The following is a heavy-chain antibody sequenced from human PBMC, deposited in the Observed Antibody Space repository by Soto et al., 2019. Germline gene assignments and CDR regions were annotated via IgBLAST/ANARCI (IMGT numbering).Heavy chain of an antibody. Sequence: GASVKFSGNASGYTFTSYYMHWVRQAPGQGLEWIGIINPSGGSTSYAQKFQGRVTMTRDTSTSTVYMELSSLRSEDTAVYYCAWFGELSGCPYCFDYWGQGTLVNVST. CDR3: AWFGELSGCPYCFDY. CDR1: GYTFTSYY. CDR2: INPSGGST. D-gene: IGHD3-10*01. V-gene: IGHV1-46*01. J-gene: IGHJ4*02.